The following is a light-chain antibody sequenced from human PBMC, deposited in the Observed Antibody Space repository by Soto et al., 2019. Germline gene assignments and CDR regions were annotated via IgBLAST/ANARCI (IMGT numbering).Light chain of an antibody. Sequence: QSALTQPASVSGSPGQSITISCTGTSSDVGSYNFVSWYQHHPGKAPKLIIYEGTKRPSGVSYRFSGSKSGTSASLTISGLQAEDEADYFCCSYAGSATYVFGTGTKVTVL. J-gene: IGLJ1*01. CDR2: EGT. V-gene: IGLV2-23*01. CDR1: SSDVGSYNF. CDR3: CSYAGSATYV.